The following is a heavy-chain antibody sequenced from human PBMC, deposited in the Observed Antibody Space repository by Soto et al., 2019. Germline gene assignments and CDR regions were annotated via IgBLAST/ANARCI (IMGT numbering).Heavy chain of an antibody. D-gene: IGHD1-26*01. Sequence: QVHLQESGPGLVKPSETLSLTCAVSGDSIKTETWWSWLRQLPGTGLEWIGEIKHTGDANANPALRSRVSMSVDRTKNQFFLNLRSVSAAYMAVYFCARVGGLHWFESWGQGTLVTVSS. J-gene: IGHJ5*01. CDR3: ARVGGLHWFES. CDR1: GDSIKTETW. CDR2: IKHTGDA. V-gene: IGHV4-4*02.